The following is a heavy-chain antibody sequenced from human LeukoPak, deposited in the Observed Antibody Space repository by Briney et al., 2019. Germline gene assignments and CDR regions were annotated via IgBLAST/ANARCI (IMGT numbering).Heavy chain of an antibody. D-gene: IGHD2-2*02. CDR3: ARDGVVVPAAIRRKGFDP. J-gene: IGHJ5*02. Sequence: SETLSLTCAVYGGSFSGYYWSWIRQPPGKGLEWIGEINHSGSTNYNPSLKSRVTISVDTSKNQFSLKLSSVTAADTAVYYCARDGVVVPAAIRRKGFDPWGQGTLVTVSS. CDR1: GGSFSGYY. V-gene: IGHV4-34*01. CDR2: INHSGST.